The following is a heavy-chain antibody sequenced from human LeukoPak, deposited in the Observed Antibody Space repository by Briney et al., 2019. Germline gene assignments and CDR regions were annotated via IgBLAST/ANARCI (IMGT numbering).Heavy chain of an antibody. CDR2: ISGSGNT. Sequence: GGSLRLSCAASGFTFTGYAMSWVRQAPGKGLEWVSAISGSGNTYYADSVKGRFTISRDNSKNTLYLQMNSLRAEDTAVYYCAKDPSSKEVGARWVDYWGQGTLVTVSS. D-gene: IGHD1-26*01. J-gene: IGHJ4*02. CDR3: AKDPSSKEVGARWVDY. V-gene: IGHV3-23*01. CDR1: GFTFTGYA.